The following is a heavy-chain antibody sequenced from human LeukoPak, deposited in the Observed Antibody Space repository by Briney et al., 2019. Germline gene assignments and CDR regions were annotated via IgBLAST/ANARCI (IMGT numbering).Heavy chain of an antibody. CDR2: IWYDGGIK. J-gene: IGHJ3*02. CDR1: GFTLSNFA. Sequence: GGSLRLSCAASGFTLSNFAMHWVRQAPGKGLGWVAVIWYDGGIKYCGDSVKGRFTISRDISKNTLYLQMNSLRAEDTAVYYCARDRGGSSDAFDIWGQGTMVTVSS. CDR3: ARDRGGSSDAFDI. V-gene: IGHV3-33*08. D-gene: IGHD2-2*01.